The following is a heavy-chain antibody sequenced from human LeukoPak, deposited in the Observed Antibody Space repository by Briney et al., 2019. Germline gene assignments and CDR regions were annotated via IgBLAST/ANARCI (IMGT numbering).Heavy chain of an antibody. CDR1: GYTFTGYY. V-gene: IGHV1-2*04. D-gene: IGHD3-10*01. J-gene: IGHJ4*02. CDR2: INPNSGGT. Sequence: ASVKVSCKASGYTFTGYYMHWVRQAPGQGLEWMGWINPNSGGTNYAQKFQGWVTMTRDTSISTAYMELSRLRSDDTAVYYCAGEGHYYGSGSYSGGFDYWGQGTLVTVSS. CDR3: AGEGHYYGSGSYSGGFDY.